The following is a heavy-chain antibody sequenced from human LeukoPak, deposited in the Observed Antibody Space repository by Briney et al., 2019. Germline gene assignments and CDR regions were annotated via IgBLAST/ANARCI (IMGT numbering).Heavy chain of an antibody. J-gene: IGHJ4*02. Sequence: GGSLRLSCAASGFTFISSAMSWVRQAPGKGLEWVSAISNNGGYTYYADSVQGRFTISRDNSKSTLCLQMNSLRAEDTAVYYCAKQLGYCSDGSCYFPYWGQGTLVTVSS. D-gene: IGHD2-15*01. V-gene: IGHV3-23*01. CDR2: ISNNGGYT. CDR1: GFTFISSA. CDR3: AKQLGYCSDGSCYFPY.